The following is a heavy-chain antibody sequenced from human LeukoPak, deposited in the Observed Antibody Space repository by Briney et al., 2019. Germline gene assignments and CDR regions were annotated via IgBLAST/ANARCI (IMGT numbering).Heavy chain of an antibody. D-gene: IGHD1-7*01. CDR2: ISSSSSYI. CDR1: GFTFSSYS. V-gene: IGHV3-21*01. J-gene: IGHJ4*02. CDR3: ARGNYYDRDFDY. Sequence: PGGSLRLSSAASGFTFSSYSMNWVRQAPGKGLEWDSSISSSSSYIYYADSVKGRFTISRDNAKNSLYLQMNSLRAEDTAVYYCARGNYYDRDFDYWGQGTLVTVSS.